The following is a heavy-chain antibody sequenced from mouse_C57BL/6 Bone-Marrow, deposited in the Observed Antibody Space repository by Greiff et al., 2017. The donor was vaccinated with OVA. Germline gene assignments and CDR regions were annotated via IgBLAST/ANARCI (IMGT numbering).Heavy chain of an antibody. CDR3: ARITTVYFDY. D-gene: IGHD1-1*01. V-gene: IGHV5-4*01. CDR2: ISDGGSYT. CDR1: GFTFSSYA. Sequence: DVHLVESGGGLVKPGGSLKLSCAASGFTFSSYAMSWVRQTPEKRLEWVATISDGGSYTYYPDNVKGRFTISRDNAKNNLYLQMSHLKSEDTAMYYCARITTVYFDYWGQGTTLTVSS. J-gene: IGHJ2*01.